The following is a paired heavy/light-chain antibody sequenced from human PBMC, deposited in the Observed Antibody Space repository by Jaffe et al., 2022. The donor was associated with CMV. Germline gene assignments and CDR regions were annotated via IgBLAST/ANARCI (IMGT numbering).Heavy chain of an antibody. CDR3: TRCGGGTCYSGGVRYFDY. V-gene: IGHV3-21*01. CDR1: GFTFSSYS. D-gene: IGHD2-15*01. Sequence: EVQLVESGGGLVKPGGSLRLSCAASGFTFSSYSMNWVRQAPGKGLEWVSSISVSSDYIYDANSVKGRFTISRDNAKNSLYLQMNSLRVEDTAVYYCTRCGGGTCYSGGVRYFDYWGQGTLVTVSS. J-gene: IGHJ4*02. CDR2: ISVSSDYI.
Light chain of an antibody. CDR2: AAS. J-gene: IGKJ1*01. CDR1: QTIGSY. CDR3: QQSYNMPWT. V-gene: IGKV1-39*01. Sequence: DIQMTQSPSSLSASVGDRVTITCRASQTIGSYLNWFQQKPGKAPKLLIYAASSLQSGVPSRFSGSGSGTDFTLTISSLQPEDFAIYSCQQSYNMPWTFGQGTKVEIK.